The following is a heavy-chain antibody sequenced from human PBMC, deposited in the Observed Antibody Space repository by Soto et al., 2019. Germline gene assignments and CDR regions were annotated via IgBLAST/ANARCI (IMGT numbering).Heavy chain of an antibody. CDR2: MSSSGEIT. J-gene: IGHJ4*02. Sequence: PGGSLRLSCAASGFTFNTYAMSWVRQAPGKGLEWVSLMSSSGEITHYADSVKGRFSISRDNSKNTLFLQMNSLRAEDTAVYYCAKERPLYYGTRHDFDYWGQGALVTVSS. V-gene: IGHV3-23*01. D-gene: IGHD3-10*01. CDR1: GFTFNTYA. CDR3: AKERPLYYGTRHDFDY.